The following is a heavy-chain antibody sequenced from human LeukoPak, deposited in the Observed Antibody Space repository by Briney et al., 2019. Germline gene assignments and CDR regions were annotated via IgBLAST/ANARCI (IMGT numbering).Heavy chain of an antibody. D-gene: IGHD3-10*01. CDR2: FYSGGTT. CDR3: ARLLRESPAEAFDI. CDR1: GFIVSSNY. J-gene: IGHJ3*02. V-gene: IGHV3-66*01. Sequence: GGSLRLSCAASGFIVSSNYMSWVRQAPGKGLEWVSVFYSGGTTHHADSVKDRFTISRDNSKNTLYLQMNSLRAEDTAVYYCARLLRESPAEAFDIWGQGTMVTVSS.